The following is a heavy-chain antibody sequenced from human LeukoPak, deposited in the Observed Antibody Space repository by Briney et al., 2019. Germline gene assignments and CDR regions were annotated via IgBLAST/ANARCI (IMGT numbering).Heavy chain of an antibody. D-gene: IGHD2-21*01. V-gene: IGHV3-9*03. CDR1: GFTFGDYA. CDR3: ARDTHSIVTTSFDN. CDR2: LSWDSDSV. Sequence: PGGSLRLSCAASGFTFGDYAMHWVRQVPGKGLEWVSGLSWDSDSVCYADSVKGRFTISRGNAKNSLYLQMNSLTPEDMALYYCARDTHSIVTTSFDNWGQGTLVTVSS. J-gene: IGHJ4*02.